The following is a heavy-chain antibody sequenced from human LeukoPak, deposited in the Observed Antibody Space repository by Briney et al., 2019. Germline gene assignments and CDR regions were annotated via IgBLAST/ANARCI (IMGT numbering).Heavy chain of an antibody. V-gene: IGHV3-74*01. CDR2: INSDGSTT. Sequence: GGSLRLSCAASGFTSSSHWMHWVRQAPGKGLVWVSRINSDGSTTSYADSVKGRFTISRDNAKNTLYLQMNSLRAEDTAVYYCATAMYYYHSCGSIAVYYFDYWGQGTLVTVSS. CDR3: ATAMYYYHSCGSIAVYYFDY. CDR1: GFTSSSHW. J-gene: IGHJ4*02. D-gene: IGHD3-22*01.